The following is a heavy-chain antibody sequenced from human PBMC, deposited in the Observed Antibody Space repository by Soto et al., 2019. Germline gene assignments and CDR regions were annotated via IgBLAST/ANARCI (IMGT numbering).Heavy chain of an antibody. CDR2: IYYSGTT. V-gene: IGHV4-61*01. J-gene: IGHJ4*02. CDR3: ARSQRGRTAFTFDY. Sequence: SETLSLTCGVSGDSVINDNYYWSWIRQPPGKGLEWIGYIYYSGTTNYNSYLKSRLSLSVDMSKNQFSLKLASVTAADTAVYFCARSQRGRTAFTFDYWGQGALVTVSS. D-gene: IGHD3-16*01. CDR1: GDSVINDNYY.